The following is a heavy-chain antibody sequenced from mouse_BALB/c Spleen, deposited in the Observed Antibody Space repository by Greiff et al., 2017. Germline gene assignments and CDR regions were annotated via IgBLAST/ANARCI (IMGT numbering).Heavy chain of an antibody. CDR2: IYPGDGDT. CDR1: GYTFTSYW. CDR3: AGGAGEAWFAY. J-gene: IGHJ3*01. V-gene: IGHV1-87*01. Sequence: VQLQQSGAELARPGASVKLSCKASGYTFTSYWMQWVKQRPGQGLEWIGAIYPGDGDTRYTQKFKGKATLTADKSSSTAYMQLSSLASEDSAVYYCAGGAGEAWFAYWGQGTLVTVSA.